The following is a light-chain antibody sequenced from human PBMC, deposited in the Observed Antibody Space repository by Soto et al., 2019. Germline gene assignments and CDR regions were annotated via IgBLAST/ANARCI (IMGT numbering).Light chain of an antibody. J-gene: IGKJ2*01. V-gene: IGKV1-8*01. Sequence: AIRMTQSPSSFSASTGDRVTITCRASQGISSYLAWYQQKPGKAPKLLIYAASTLQSGVQSRFSGSGSGTDFTLTISCLQSEDSATYYCQQYYNYPPTFGQGTKLEIK. CDR2: AAS. CDR1: QGISSY. CDR3: QQYYNYPPT.